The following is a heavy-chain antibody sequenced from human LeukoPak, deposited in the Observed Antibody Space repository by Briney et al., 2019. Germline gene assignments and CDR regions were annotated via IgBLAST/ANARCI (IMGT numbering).Heavy chain of an antibody. CDR2: IYYSGST. J-gene: IGHJ4*02. D-gene: IGHD1-26*01. Sequence: SETLSLTCTVSGGSISSSSYYWGWIRQPPGKGLEWIGSIYYSGSTYYNPSLKSRVTISVDTSKNQFSLKLSSVTAADTAVYYCASGNLVGAYLPQIDYWGQGTLVTVSS. V-gene: IGHV4-39*07. CDR3: ASGNLVGAYLPQIDY. CDR1: GGSISSSSYY.